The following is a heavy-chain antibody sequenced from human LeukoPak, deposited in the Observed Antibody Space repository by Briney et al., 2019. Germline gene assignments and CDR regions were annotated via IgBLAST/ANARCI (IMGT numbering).Heavy chain of an antibody. CDR3: AGGLLSGEGYFDY. CDR1: GESFSGYF. Sequence: SETLSLTCAVYGESFSGYFWTWIRQPPGKGLEWIGSIYHSGSTYYNPSLKSRVTISVDTSKNQFSLKLSSVTAADTAVYYCAGGLLSGEGYFDYWGQGTLVTVSS. V-gene: IGHV4-38-2*01. CDR2: IYHSGST. J-gene: IGHJ4*02. D-gene: IGHD3-10*01.